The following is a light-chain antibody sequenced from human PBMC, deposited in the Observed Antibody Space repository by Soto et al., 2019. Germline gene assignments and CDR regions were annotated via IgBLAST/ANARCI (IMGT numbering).Light chain of an antibody. CDR1: SGHSTYA. V-gene: IGLV4-69*01. J-gene: IGLJ2*01. CDR3: QTWDTGIQV. CDR2: VNSDGSH. Sequence: QLVLTQSPSASASLGASVKLTCTLSSGHSTYAIAWHQQQPEKGPRHLMKVNSDGSHNKGDGIPDRFSGSSSGAERYLTISSLQSEDEADYYCQTWDTGIQVFGGGTKLTVL.